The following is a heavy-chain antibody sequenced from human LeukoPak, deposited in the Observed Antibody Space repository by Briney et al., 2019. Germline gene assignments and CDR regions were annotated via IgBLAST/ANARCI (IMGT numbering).Heavy chain of an antibody. D-gene: IGHD3-16*01. V-gene: IGHV3-33*01. Sequence: GGSLRLSCAASGFSFSDFGMHWVRQAPGKGLEWVAVIWYDGSKEYYMESVKGRFTISRDNSKNTLHLQMNSLGAEDSAIYYCVREGDGVPRNFDYWGQGTRVTVSS. CDR2: IWYDGSKE. CDR1: GFSFSDFG. CDR3: VREGDGVPRNFDY. J-gene: IGHJ4*02.